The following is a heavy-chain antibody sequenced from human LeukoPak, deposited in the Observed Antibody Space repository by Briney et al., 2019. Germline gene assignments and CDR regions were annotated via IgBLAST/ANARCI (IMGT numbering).Heavy chain of an antibody. D-gene: IGHD6-13*01. J-gene: IGHJ4*02. V-gene: IGHV4-34*01. Sequence: PSETLSLTCAVYGGSFSGYYWSWIRQPPGKGLEWIGEINHSGSTNYNPSLKSRVTISVDTSKNQFSLKLSSVTAADTAVYYCARTLFKAAAGSWTDYWGQGTLVTVSS. CDR1: GGSFSGYY. CDR3: ARTLFKAAAGSWTDY. CDR2: INHSGST.